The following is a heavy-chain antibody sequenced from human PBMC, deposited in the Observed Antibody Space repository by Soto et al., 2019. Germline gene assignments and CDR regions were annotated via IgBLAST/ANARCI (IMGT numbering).Heavy chain of an antibody. CDR3: AREDGYSSSYFDY. CDR1: GYTFTGYY. V-gene: IGHV1-2*04. CDR2: INPNSGGT. Sequence: ASVKVSCKASGYTFTGYYMHWLRQAPGQGLEWMGWINPNSGGTNYAQKFQGWVTMTRDTSISTAYMELSRLRSDDTAVYYCAREDGYSSSYFDYWGQGTLVTVSS. J-gene: IGHJ4*02. D-gene: IGHD6-6*01.